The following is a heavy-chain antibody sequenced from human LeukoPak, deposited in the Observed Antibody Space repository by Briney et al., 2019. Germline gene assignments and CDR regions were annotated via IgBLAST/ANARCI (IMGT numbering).Heavy chain of an antibody. Sequence: ESGPALVKPTQTLTLTCTFSGFSLSTSGMRVSWIRQPPGKALEWLARIDWDDDKFYSTSLKTRLTISKDTSKNQVVLTMTNMDPVHTATYYCARSSGYDLNFDYWGQGTLVTVSS. CDR2: IDWDDDK. D-gene: IGHD5-12*01. CDR1: GFSLSTSGMR. V-gene: IGHV2-70*04. J-gene: IGHJ4*02. CDR3: ARSSGYDLNFDY.